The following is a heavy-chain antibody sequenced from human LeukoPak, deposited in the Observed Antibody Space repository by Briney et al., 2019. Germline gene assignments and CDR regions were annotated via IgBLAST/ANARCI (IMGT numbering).Heavy chain of an antibody. CDR1: GFIFSNYA. V-gene: IGHV3-23*01. Sequence: GGSLRLSCATSGFIFSNYAVNWVRQAPGKGLEWVSIISGSGDTTYYADSVKGRFTISRDNSKNTLYLQMNSLRAEDTAVYYCAKDNSWQLEFGGVDYWGQGTLVTVSS. CDR3: AKDNSWQLEFGGVDY. J-gene: IGHJ4*02. D-gene: IGHD3-10*01. CDR2: ISGSGDTT.